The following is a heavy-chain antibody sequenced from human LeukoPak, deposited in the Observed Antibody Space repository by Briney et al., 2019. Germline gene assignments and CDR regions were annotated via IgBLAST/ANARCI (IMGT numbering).Heavy chain of an antibody. CDR1: GFTFSIYA. D-gene: IGHD3-16*01. J-gene: IGHJ4*02. V-gene: IGHV3-23*01. CDR3: AKDPYTSDLL. CDR2: VDSGGST. Sequence: PGGSLRLSCAASGFTFSIYAMNWVRQAPGQGLEWVSGVDSGGSTYYADSVKGRFTISRDSSKNTLYLQMNSLRAEDTATYFCAKDPYTSDLLWGQGIPVTVSS.